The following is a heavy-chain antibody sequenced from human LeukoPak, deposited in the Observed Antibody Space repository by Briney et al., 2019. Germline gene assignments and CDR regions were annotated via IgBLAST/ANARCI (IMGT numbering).Heavy chain of an antibody. Sequence: ASVKVCCKASRYTFTSYDINWVRQATGQGLEWMRWMNPNSGNTGYAQKFQGRVTMTRNTSISTAYMELSSLGSEDTAVYYCASARYSSGWYEGLYFDYWGQGTLVTVSS. J-gene: IGHJ4*02. CDR1: RYTFTSYD. D-gene: IGHD6-19*01. CDR3: ASARYSSGWYEGLYFDY. CDR2: MNPNSGNT. V-gene: IGHV1-8*01.